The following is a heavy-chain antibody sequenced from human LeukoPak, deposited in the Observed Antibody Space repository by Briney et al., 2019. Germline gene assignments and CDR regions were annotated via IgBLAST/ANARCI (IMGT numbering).Heavy chain of an antibody. V-gene: IGHV1-2*02. Sequence: GASVKVSCKASGYTFTGYYMHWVRQAPGQGLEWMGWINPNSGGTNYAQKFQGRVTMTRDTSISTAYMELSRLRSDDTAVYYCAREYRWFGELSGGDYYYMDVWGKGTTVTISS. CDR3: AREYRWFGELSGGDYYYMDV. CDR2: INPNSGGT. CDR1: GYTFTGYY. D-gene: IGHD3-10*01. J-gene: IGHJ6*03.